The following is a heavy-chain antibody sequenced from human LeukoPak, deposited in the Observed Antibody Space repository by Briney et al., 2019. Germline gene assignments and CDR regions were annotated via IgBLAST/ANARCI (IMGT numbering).Heavy chain of an antibody. D-gene: IGHD3-3*01. Sequence: GGSLRLSCAASGFTFSSYAMHWVRQAPGKGLEWVAVISYDGSNKYYADSVKGRFTISRDNSKNTLYLQMSSLRAEDTAVYYCATDRGWRTSGYYLYYFEYWGQGTLVTFSS. CDR2: ISYDGSNK. J-gene: IGHJ4*02. CDR1: GFTFSSYA. V-gene: IGHV3-30*04. CDR3: ATDRGWRTSGYYLYYFEY.